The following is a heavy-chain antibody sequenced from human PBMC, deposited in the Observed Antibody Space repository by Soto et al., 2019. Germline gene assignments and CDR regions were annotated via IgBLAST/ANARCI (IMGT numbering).Heavy chain of an antibody. CDR1: GGSISSYY. Sequence: SETLSLTCTVSGGSISSYYWSWIRQPPGKGLEWIGYIYYSGSTNYNPSPKSRVTISVDTSKNQFSLKLSSVTAADTAVYYCARRGWGLPHTYWYFDLWGRGTLVTVSS. V-gene: IGHV4-59*08. CDR2: IYYSGST. CDR3: ARRGWGLPHTYWYFDL. J-gene: IGHJ2*01. D-gene: IGHD1-26*01.